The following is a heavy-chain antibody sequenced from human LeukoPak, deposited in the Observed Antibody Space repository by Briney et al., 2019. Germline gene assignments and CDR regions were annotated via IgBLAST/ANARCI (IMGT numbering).Heavy chain of an antibody. Sequence: RASETLSLTCTVSGGSISSYYWSWIRQPAGKGLEWIGRIYTSGSTNYNPSFKSRVTMSVDTSKNQFSLKLSSVTAADTAVYYCTRVRGYDSSGYFTGAFDIWGQGTMVTVSS. V-gene: IGHV4-4*07. D-gene: IGHD3-22*01. J-gene: IGHJ3*02. CDR3: TRVRGYDSSGYFTGAFDI. CDR1: GGSISSYY. CDR2: IYTSGST.